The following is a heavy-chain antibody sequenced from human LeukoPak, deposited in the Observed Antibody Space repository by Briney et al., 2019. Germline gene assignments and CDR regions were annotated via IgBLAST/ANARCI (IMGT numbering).Heavy chain of an antibody. CDR3: AKEGPGYDFWSGYFDY. CDR2: ISGSGGST. Sequence: GGSLRLSCAASGFTFSSYAMSWVRQAPGKGLEWVSAISGSGGSTYYADSVKGWFTISRDNSKNTLYLQMNSLRAEDTAVYYCAKEGPGYDFWSGYFDYWGQGTLVTVSS. D-gene: IGHD3-3*01. V-gene: IGHV3-23*01. J-gene: IGHJ4*02. CDR1: GFTFSSYA.